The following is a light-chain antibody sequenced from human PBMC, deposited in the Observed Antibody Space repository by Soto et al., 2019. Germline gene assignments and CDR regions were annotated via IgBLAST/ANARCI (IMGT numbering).Light chain of an antibody. CDR1: TGAVTSGHY. Sequence: QAVVTQEPSLIVSPGGTVTLTCGSSTGAVTSGHYPHWFQQKPDQAPRTLIYDTSIKHSWTPARFSGSLLGGKAALTLSGAQPADEADYYCLLSDSETVVFGGGTKLTVL. J-gene: IGLJ2*01. CDR2: DTS. V-gene: IGLV7-46*01. CDR3: LLSDSETVV.